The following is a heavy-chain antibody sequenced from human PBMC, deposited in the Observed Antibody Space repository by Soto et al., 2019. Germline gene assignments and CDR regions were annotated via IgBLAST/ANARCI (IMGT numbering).Heavy chain of an antibody. J-gene: IGHJ4*02. V-gene: IGHV3-23*01. Sequence: GGSLRLSCVASEFTFSSYAMSWVRQAPGKGLEWVSGISGSGGSTYYADSVKGRFTISRDNSKNTLYLQMNSLRAEDTAVYYCAKDKTSSPKYYFDYWGQGTLVTVSS. CDR3: AKDKTSSPKYYFDY. CDR2: ISGSGGST. CDR1: EFTFSSYA. D-gene: IGHD2-2*01.